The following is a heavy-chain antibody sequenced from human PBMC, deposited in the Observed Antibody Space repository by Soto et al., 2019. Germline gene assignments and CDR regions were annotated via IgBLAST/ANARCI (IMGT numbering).Heavy chain of an antibody. CDR3: ARERYYDFWSGYYTIDYYYGMDV. CDR1: GFIFSSYS. D-gene: IGHD3-3*01. Sequence: EVQLVESGGGLVKPGGSLRLSCAASGFIFSSYSMNWVRQAPGKGLEWVSSISSSSSYIYYADSVKGRFTISRDNAKNSLYLQMNSLRAEDTAVYYCARERYYDFWSGYYTIDYYYGMDVWGQGTTVTVSS. V-gene: IGHV3-21*01. CDR2: ISSSSSYI. J-gene: IGHJ6*02.